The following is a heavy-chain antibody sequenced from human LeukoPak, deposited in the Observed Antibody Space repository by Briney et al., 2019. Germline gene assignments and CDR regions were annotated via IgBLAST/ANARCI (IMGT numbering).Heavy chain of an antibody. J-gene: IGHJ4*02. Sequence: SETLSLTCIVSGGSISSYYWSWIRQPPGKGLEWIGYIYYSGSTNYNPSLKSRVTISVDTSKNQFSLKLSSVTAADTAVYYCARLPSGDYFHFDYWGQGTLVTVSS. CDR3: ARLPSGDYFHFDY. D-gene: IGHD4-17*01. CDR1: GGSISSYY. V-gene: IGHV4-59*08. CDR2: IYYSGST.